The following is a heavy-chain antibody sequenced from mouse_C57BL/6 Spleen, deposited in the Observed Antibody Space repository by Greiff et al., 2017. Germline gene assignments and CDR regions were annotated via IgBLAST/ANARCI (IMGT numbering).Heavy chain of an antibody. Sequence: EVTLVESGGGLVKPGGSLKLSCAASGFTFSSYAMSWVRQTPEKRLEWVATISDGGSYTYYPDNVQGRFTISRDNAKNNLYLQMSHLKAEDTAMYYCARDYGSSYGYFDYWGQGTTLTVSS. CDR3: ARDYGSSYGYFDY. V-gene: IGHV5-4*01. CDR1: GFTFSSYA. D-gene: IGHD1-1*01. J-gene: IGHJ2*01. CDR2: ISDGGSYT.